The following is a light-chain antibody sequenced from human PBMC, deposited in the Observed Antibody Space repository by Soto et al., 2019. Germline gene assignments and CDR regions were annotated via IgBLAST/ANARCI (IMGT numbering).Light chain of an antibody. CDR2: WAS. J-gene: IGKJ4*01. CDR1: QSVLSSSNNKNY. Sequence: DIGMTQCPDSLSVSLGDRGTIDCKPSQSVLSSSNNKNYLAWYQQKPGQAPKLLIYWASTRESGVPDRFSGSGSGTDFTLTISALQPEDVALYYCQQYHTPPLSFGGGTKVDIK. V-gene: IGKV4-1*01. CDR3: QQYHTPPLS.